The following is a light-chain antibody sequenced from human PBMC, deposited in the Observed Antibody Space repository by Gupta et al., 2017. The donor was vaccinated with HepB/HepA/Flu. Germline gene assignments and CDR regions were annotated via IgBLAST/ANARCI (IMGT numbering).Light chain of an antibody. CDR3: HQEDNSPRT. V-gene: IGKV4-1*01. CDR1: QTLLYSYNNKNY. CDR2: WAS. Sequence: DVVLTQSPDSLAVSLGERATIHCKSSQTLLYSYNNKNYLAWYQQKPGQPPKLLIYWASTRESGVPDRFSGSGSGKDFTLTISSLQDEDVALYYCHQEDNSPRTFGQGTKVEIK. J-gene: IGKJ1*01.